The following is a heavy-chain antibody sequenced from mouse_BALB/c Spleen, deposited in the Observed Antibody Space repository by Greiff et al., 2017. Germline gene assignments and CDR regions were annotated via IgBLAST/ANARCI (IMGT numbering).Heavy chain of an antibody. CDR1: GFTFSDYY. V-gene: IGHV5-4*02. CDR2: ISDGGSYT. Sequence: EVMLVESGGGLVKPGGSLKLSCAASGFTFSDYYMYWVRQTPEKRLEWVATISDGGSYTYYPDSVKGRFTISRDNAKNNLYLQMSSLKSEDTAMYYCARGAYYGNYFMDYWGQGTSVTVSS. D-gene: IGHD2-10*01. J-gene: IGHJ4*01. CDR3: ARGAYYGNYFMDY.